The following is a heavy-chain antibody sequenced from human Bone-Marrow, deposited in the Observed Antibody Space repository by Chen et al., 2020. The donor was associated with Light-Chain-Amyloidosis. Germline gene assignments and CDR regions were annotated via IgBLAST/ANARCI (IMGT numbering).Heavy chain of an antibody. CDR1: GFTFSSYS. Sequence: EVQLVESGGGLVKPEGSLRLSCAASGFTFSSYSMNWVRQAPAKGLEWVSTVRTGSSRIPSADSVKGRFTISRDDATNSLFLQMNSLRVEDTAVYYCARGHYGSGSYYADAFDTWGQGTMVTVS. J-gene: IGHJ3*02. CDR2: VRTGSSRI. CDR3: ARGHYGSGSYYADAFDT. V-gene: IGHV3-21*06. D-gene: IGHD3-10*01.